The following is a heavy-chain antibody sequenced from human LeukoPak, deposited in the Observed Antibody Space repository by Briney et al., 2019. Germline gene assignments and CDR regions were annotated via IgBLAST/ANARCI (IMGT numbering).Heavy chain of an antibody. J-gene: IGHJ4*02. V-gene: IGHV3-7*01. CDR3: ARETPYFDY. CDR1: GFTFSSYG. Sequence: GGSLRLSCAASGFTFSSYGMHWVRQAPGKGLEWVANIKQDGSEKYYVDSVKGRFTISRDNAKNSLYLQMNSLRAEDTAVYYCARETPYFDYWGQGTLVTVSS. CDR2: IKQDGSEK.